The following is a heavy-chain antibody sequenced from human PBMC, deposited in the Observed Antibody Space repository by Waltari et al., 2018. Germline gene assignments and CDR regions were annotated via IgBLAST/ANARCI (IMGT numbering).Heavy chain of an antibody. CDR2: IYTSGST. J-gene: IGHJ4*02. Sequence: QVQLQESGPGLVKPSETLSLTCTVSGGSISSYYWSWIRQPPGKGLEWIGYIYTSGSTNYNPSLKGRLTISLGTSTNQFSLRLTSVAAADTAIYYCARLGRDSDTSSFNFDSWGQGTLVIVSS. CDR1: GGSISSYY. CDR3: ARLGRDSDTSSFNFDS. V-gene: IGHV4-4*09. D-gene: IGHD6-6*01.